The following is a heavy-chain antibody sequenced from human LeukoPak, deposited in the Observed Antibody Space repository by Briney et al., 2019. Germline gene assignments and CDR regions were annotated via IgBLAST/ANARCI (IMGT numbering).Heavy chain of an antibody. V-gene: IGHV1-18*01. Sequence: ASVKVSCKASGYTFTSYGISWVRQAPGQGLEWMGWISAYNGNTNYAQKLQGRVNMTTDTSTSTAYMELRSLRSDDTAVYYCARLWFGEYTFGDYMDVWGKGTTVTISS. J-gene: IGHJ6*03. CDR1: GYTFTSYG. D-gene: IGHD3-10*01. CDR2: ISAYNGNT. CDR3: ARLWFGEYTFGDYMDV.